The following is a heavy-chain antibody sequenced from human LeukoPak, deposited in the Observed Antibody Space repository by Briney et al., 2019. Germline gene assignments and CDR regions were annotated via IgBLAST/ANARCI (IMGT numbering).Heavy chain of an antibody. V-gene: IGHV3-7*01. CDR2: IDPAGTDT. CDR1: GFSFNSYW. J-gene: IGHJ4*02. D-gene: IGHD2-15*01. Sequence: GGSLRLSCAASGFSFNSYWMTWVRQPPGRGLEWVAIIDPAGTDTYYVDPVKGRFTISRDNAKNLVYPQMNTLRAEDTSVYSCGRFGYVASIDLWGQGTLVTVSS. CDR3: GRFGYVASIDL.